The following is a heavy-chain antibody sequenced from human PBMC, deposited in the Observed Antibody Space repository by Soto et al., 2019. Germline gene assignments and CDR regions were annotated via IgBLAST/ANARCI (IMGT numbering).Heavy chain of an antibody. CDR3: ARVATVVTPDLCYFDY. D-gene: IGHD4-17*01. V-gene: IGHV1-18*01. CDR2: ISAYNGNT. Sequence: QVQLVQSGAEVKKPGASVKVSCKASGYTFTSYGISWVQQAPGQGLEWLGWISAYNGNTNYAQKLQGRVTMTTDTSASTAYMELRSMRSDDTAVYYCARVATVVTPDLCYFDYWGQGTLVTVSS. CDR1: GYTFTSYG. J-gene: IGHJ4*02.